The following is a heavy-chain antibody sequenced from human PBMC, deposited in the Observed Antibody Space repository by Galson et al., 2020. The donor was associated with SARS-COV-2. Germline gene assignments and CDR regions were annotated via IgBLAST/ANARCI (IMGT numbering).Heavy chain of an antibody. CDR1: GFSFSSYD. J-gene: IGHJ5*02. D-gene: IGHD2-2*01. CDR3: AKEGASSSSSALDL. CDR2: TPYDGSIK. Sequence: GGSLRLSCAASGFSFSSYDMHWVRQAPGKGLEWVAFTPYDGSIKYYADSVKGRFTISRDNSKNTLYLQMNSLRTEDTAVYYCAKEGASSSSSALDLGGQGTLVTVSS. V-gene: IGHV3-30*02.